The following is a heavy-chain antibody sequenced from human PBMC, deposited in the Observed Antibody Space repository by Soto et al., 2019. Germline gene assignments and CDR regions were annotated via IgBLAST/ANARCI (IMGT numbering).Heavy chain of an antibody. CDR3: ARARIAAAGTFWATTFDY. CDR2: IYYSGST. D-gene: IGHD6-13*01. J-gene: IGHJ4*02. Sequence: PSETLSLTCTVSGGSISSSSYYWGWIRQPPGKGLEWIGSIYYSGSTYYNPSLKSRVTISVDTSKNQFSLKLSSVTAADTAVYYCARARIAAAGTFWATTFDYWGQGTLVTVSS. CDR1: GGSISSSSYY. V-gene: IGHV4-39*01.